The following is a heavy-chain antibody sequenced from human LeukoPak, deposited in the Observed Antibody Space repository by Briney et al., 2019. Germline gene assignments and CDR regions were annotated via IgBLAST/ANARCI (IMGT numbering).Heavy chain of an antibody. V-gene: IGHV3-23*05. CDR2: IDKTTYPT. J-gene: IGHJ4*02. Sequence: GGSLRVSCAASEFIFSDYAMGWVRQAPGKGLEWVSTIDKTTYPTFYADSVKGRFTISRDNSKNTLYLQMNSLRTEDTAVYFCAKFEGATIPGWFNDYWGQGILVTVSS. CDR3: AKFEGATIPGWFNDY. D-gene: IGHD6-19*01. CDR1: EFIFSDYA.